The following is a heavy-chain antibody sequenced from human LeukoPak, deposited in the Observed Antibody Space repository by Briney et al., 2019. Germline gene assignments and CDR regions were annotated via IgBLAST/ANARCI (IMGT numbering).Heavy chain of an antibody. J-gene: IGHJ5*02. Sequence: GGSLRLSCAASGFTFSSYWMSWVRQALGKGLECVANIKEDGSEKNYVDSVKGRFTISRDNAKNSLYLQMNSLRAEDTAVYYCAKAVAARWLDPWGQGTLVIVSS. D-gene: IGHD6-19*01. CDR1: GFTFSSYW. V-gene: IGHV3-7*01. CDR3: AKAVAARWLDP. CDR2: IKEDGSEK.